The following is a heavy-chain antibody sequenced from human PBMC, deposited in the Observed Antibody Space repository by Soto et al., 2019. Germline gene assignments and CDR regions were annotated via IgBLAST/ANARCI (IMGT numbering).Heavy chain of an antibody. V-gene: IGHV3-11*01. D-gene: IGHD1-26*01. CDR1: GFTFSDFY. CDR2: ISGNGRTM. Sequence: QVQLVESGGGLVKPGGSLRLSCAASGFTFSDFYMNWIRQAPGKGLEWLSSISGNGRTMYYADSVKGRFTISRDNTKTSLSLEMTSLRADDAAMYYCASDGRRPSALDLWGQGTLVTVSS. J-gene: IGHJ5*02. CDR3: ASDGRRPSALDL.